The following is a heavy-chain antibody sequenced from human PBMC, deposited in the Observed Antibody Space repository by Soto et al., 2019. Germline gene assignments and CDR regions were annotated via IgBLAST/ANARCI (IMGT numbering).Heavy chain of an antibody. CDR1: GFTFSSHW. Sequence: VHVVESGGGLVQPGGSLRLSCAASGFTFSSHWMHWVRQAPGKGLMWVSRINTDGISTTYADSGKGRFTISRDNAKNTLSLQMNSLTADDTAVYYCVRDSQRAFDIWGQGTMVTVSS. V-gene: IGHV3-74*01. CDR3: VRDSQRAFDI. J-gene: IGHJ3*02. D-gene: IGHD6-25*01. CDR2: INTDGIST.